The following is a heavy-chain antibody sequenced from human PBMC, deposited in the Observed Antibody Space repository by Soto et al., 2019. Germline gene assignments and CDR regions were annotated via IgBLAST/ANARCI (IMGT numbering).Heavy chain of an antibody. CDR2: ISGSGGST. J-gene: IGHJ4*02. V-gene: IGHV3-23*01. Sequence: PLVPHRHSSAAFGFTFRSHAMSWVRQAPGKGLEWVSAISGSGGSTYYADSVKGRFTISRDNSKNTLYLQMNSLRAEDTAVYYYAKVGDILTGYSPRGYYFDYWGQGTLVTVSS. D-gene: IGHD3-9*01. CDR1: GFTFRSHA. CDR3: AKVGDILTGYSPRGYYFDY.